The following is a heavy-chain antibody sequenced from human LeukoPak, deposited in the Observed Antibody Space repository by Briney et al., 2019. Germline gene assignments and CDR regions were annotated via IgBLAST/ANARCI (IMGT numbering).Heavy chain of an antibody. J-gene: IGHJ6*03. CDR3: FVKGSSWYGYYYYMDV. CDR2: IYYSGST. Sequence: PSETLSLTCTVSGGSISNYYWGWIRQPPGEGLEWIGSIYYSGSTYYNSSLQSRVTISVDTSKNQFSLKLSSVTAADTAVYYCFVKGSSWYGYYYYMDVWGKGTTVTVSS. CDR1: GGSISNYY. V-gene: IGHV4-39*07. D-gene: IGHD6-13*01.